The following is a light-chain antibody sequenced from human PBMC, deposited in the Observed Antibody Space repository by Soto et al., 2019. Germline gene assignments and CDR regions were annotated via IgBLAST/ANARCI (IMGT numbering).Light chain of an antibody. V-gene: IGLV2-18*01. CDR3: SLYTSSSTVA. J-gene: IGLJ2*01. CDR2: EVN. Sequence: QAVLTQPPSASGSPGQSATISCTGAASDIGAYNFVSWYQQYPGTPPKLMISEVNNRPSGVPDRFSGSKSGNTASLTISGLQAEDEADYYCSLYTSSSTVAFGGGTKLTVL. CDR1: ASDIGAYNF.